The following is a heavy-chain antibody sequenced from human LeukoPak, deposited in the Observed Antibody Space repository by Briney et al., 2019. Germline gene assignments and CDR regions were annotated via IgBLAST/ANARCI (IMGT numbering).Heavy chain of an antibody. V-gene: IGHV3-53*01. CDR3: AREGGPYSSTLRGC. Sequence: PGGSLRLSCVVSGFTVSGNYMSWVRQAPGKGLEWVSIMYASGTTDYADSVEGRFTISRDNSKNTLYLQMSSLRVEDTAVYYCAREGGPYSSTLRGCWGQGTLVTVSS. CDR1: GFTVSGNY. CDR2: MYASGTT. D-gene: IGHD6-19*01. J-gene: IGHJ1*01.